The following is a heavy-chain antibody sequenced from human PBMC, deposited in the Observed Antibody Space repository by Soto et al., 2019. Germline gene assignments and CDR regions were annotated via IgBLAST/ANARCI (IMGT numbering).Heavy chain of an antibody. J-gene: IGHJ4*02. CDR1: GYTFTGYY. V-gene: IGHV1-2*02. CDR2: INPNSGGT. CDR3: ASPPLNAYYAILTGYYGPVYYFDY. D-gene: IGHD3-9*01. Sequence: ASVKVSCKASGYTFTGYYMHWVRQAPGQGLEWMGWINPNSGGTNYAQKFQGRVTMTRDTSISTAYMELSRLRSDDTAVYYCASPPLNAYYAILTGYYGPVYYFDYWGQGTLVTVSS.